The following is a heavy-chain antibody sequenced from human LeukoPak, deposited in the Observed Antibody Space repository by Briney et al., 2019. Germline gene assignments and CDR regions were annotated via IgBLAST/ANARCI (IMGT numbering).Heavy chain of an antibody. D-gene: IGHD2-8*01. CDR1: GFTFDDYA. V-gene: IGHV3-9*01. CDR3: AKDALGLVLMGVGY. CDR2: ISWNSGSI. Sequence: GRSLRLSCAASGFTFDDYAMHWVRQAPGKGLEWVSGISWNSGSIGYADSVKGRFTISRDNAKNSLYLQMNSLRAEDTALYYCAKDALGLVLMGVGYWGQGTLVTVSS. J-gene: IGHJ4*02.